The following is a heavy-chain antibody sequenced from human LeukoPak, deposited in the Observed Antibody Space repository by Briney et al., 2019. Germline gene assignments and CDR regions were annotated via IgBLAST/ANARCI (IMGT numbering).Heavy chain of an antibody. V-gene: IGHV3-30-3*01. CDR2: ISYDGSNK. D-gene: IGHD2-2*01. J-gene: IGHJ4*02. Sequence: GGSRRPSCAASGFTFSSYAMHWVRQAPGKGLEWVAVISYDGSNKYYADSVKGRFTISRDNSKNTLYLQMNSLRAEDTAVYYCARDLVVVSAASSYWGEGNLVTVSS. CDR3: ARDLVVVSAASSY. CDR1: GFTFSSYA.